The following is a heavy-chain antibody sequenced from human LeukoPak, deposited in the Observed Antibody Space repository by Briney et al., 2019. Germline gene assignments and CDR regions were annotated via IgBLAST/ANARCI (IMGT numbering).Heavy chain of an antibody. CDR2: ISDSGSYT. CDR1: GFTFSDWY. V-gene: IGHV3-11*06. Sequence: GGSLTLSYTASGFTFSDWYMSGIRQAPGKGLEWVSYISDSGSYTNYADSVKGRFTISRDNAKNLLYLQMNSLRAEDTAVYYWARGGLDSPSHSVDIWCQGTLVTVSS. J-gene: IGHJ3*02. D-gene: IGHD3/OR15-3a*01. CDR3: ARGGLDSPSHSVDI.